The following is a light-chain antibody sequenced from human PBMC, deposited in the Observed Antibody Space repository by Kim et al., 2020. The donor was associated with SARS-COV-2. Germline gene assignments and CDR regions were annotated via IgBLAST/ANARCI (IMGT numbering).Light chain of an antibody. Sequence: SSELTQDPAVSGALGQTVRITCQGDSLRSYYATWYQQKPGQAPIVVIYGKNNRPSGIPDRFSGSSSGDKASLTITGTQAGDKAYSYFNSRGSNDNVLFGG. J-gene: IGLJ2*01. CDR1: SLRSYY. V-gene: IGLV3-19*01. CDR2: GKN. CDR3: NSRGSNDNVL.